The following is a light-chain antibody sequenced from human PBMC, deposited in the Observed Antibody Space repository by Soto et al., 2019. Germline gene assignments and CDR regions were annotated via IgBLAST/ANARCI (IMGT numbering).Light chain of an antibody. J-gene: IGLJ1*01. CDR1: SSDVGGYNF. CDR2: DVS. Sequence: QSALTQPASVSGSPGQSVTISCTGTSSDVGGYNFVSWYQHHPGKAPKLMIYDVSNRPSGVSNRFSGSKSGNTASLTISGLQAEDEADYYCKSYTTSSTYVVGTGTKLTVL. V-gene: IGLV2-14*03. CDR3: KSYTTSSTYV.